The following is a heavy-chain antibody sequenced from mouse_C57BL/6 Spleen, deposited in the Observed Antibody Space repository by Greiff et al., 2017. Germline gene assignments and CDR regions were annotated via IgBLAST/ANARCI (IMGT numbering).Heavy chain of an antibody. V-gene: IGHV2-6*03. CDR1: GFSLTSYG. CDR3: ARGYGSSYGYAMDY. Sequence: VQLVESGPGLVAPSQSLSITCTVSGFSLTSYGVHWVRQPPGKGLEWLVVIWSDGSTTYNSALKSRLSISKDNSKSQVFLKMNSLQTDDTAMYYCARGYGSSYGYAMDYWGQGTSVTVSS. D-gene: IGHD1-1*01. CDR2: IWSDGST. J-gene: IGHJ4*01.